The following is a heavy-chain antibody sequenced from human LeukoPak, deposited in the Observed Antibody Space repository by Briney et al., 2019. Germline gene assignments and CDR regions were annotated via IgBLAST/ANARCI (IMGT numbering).Heavy chain of an antibody. CDR1: GGSIISSSYY. CDR3: ARGRAYSSGWYYFDY. J-gene: IGHJ4*02. V-gene: IGHV4-39*07. Sequence: SETLSLTCTVSGGSIISSSYYWGWIRQPPGKGLEWIGEIYHSGSTNYNPSLKSRVTISVDKSKNQFSLKLSSVTAADTAVYYCARGRAYSSGWYYFDYWGQGTLVTVSS. CDR2: IYHSGST. D-gene: IGHD6-19*01.